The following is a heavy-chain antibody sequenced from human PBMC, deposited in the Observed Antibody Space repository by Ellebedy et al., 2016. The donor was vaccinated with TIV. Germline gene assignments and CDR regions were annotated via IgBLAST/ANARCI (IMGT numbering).Heavy chain of an antibody. J-gene: IGHJ5*02. CDR1: GFTFSTYW. V-gene: IGHV3-74*01. CDR2: INSDGSST. D-gene: IGHD1-26*01. CDR3: ARGAIVSYNWFDP. Sequence: GESLKISCAASGFTFSTYWMHWVRQAPGKGLVSLSRINSDGSSTSYADSVKGRFTISRDNAENTLYLQMNSLRAEDTAVYYCARGAIVSYNWFDPWGQGTLVTVSS.